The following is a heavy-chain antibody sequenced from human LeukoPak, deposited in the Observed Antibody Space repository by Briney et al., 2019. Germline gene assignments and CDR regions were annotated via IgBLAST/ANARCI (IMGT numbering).Heavy chain of an antibody. CDR3: AKDIHDSGLNYYYYYGMDV. J-gene: IGHJ6*02. CDR1: GFTFSSYA. D-gene: IGHD3-10*01. V-gene: IGHV3-23*01. Sequence: PGGSLRLSCAASGFTFSSYAMSWVRQAPGKGLEWVSAMSGSGAGTHYADSVKGRFTISRDNSKNTLWPQMNSLRAEDTAVYYCAKDIHDSGLNYYYYYGMDVWGQGTTVTVSS. CDR2: MSGSGAGT.